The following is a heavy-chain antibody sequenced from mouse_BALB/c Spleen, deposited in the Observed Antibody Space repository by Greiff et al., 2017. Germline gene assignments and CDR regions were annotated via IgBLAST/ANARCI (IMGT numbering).Heavy chain of an antibody. CDR1: GFTFSSFG. CDR3: ARSGATVVGMDY. Sequence: EVKVVESGGGLVQPGGSRKLSCAASGFTFSSFGMHWVRQAPEKGLEWVAYISSGSSTIYYADTVKGRFTISRDNPKNTLFLQMTSLRSEDTAMYYCARSGATVVGMDYWGQGTSVTVSS. V-gene: IGHV5-17*02. J-gene: IGHJ4*01. CDR2: ISSGSSTI. D-gene: IGHD1-1*01.